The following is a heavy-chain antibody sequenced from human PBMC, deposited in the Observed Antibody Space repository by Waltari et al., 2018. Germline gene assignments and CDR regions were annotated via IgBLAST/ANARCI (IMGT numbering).Heavy chain of an antibody. CDR2: IDPEDGET. CDR1: GITFPDYF. Sequence: EVPLLPSGAAVKKPGATVKISLKAYGITFPDYFMHWVQQAPGKGLEWVGRIDPEDGETVYAEKFQGRVTITADTSTDTSYLELSSLRSDDTAVYYCAPLPGGSGQTFDYWGQGTLLTVSS. CDR3: APLPGGSGQTFDY. J-gene: IGHJ4*02. V-gene: IGHV1-69-2*01. D-gene: IGHD3-10*01.